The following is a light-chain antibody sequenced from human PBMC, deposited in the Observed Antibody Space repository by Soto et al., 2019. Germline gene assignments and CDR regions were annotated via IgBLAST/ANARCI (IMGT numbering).Light chain of an antibody. V-gene: IGLV2-14*01. CDR3: SSYTGSSTLVV. CDR1: SSDVGGYNY. Sequence: QSVLTQPASVSGSPGQSITISCTGTSSDVGGYNYVSWYQQHPGKAPKLMIYEVTNRPSGVSNRFSGSKSGNTASLTISGLQAEDEADYYCSSYTGSSTLVVFGGGTKPTVL. J-gene: IGLJ2*01. CDR2: EVT.